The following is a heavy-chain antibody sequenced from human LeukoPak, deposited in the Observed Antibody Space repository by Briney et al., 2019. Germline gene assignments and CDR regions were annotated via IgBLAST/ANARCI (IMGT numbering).Heavy chain of an antibody. CDR2: ISSSGSTI. D-gene: IGHD6-19*01. Sequence: PGGSLRLSCAASGFTFSSYEMNWVRQAPGKGLEWVSYISSSGSTIYYADSVKGRFTISRDNSKNTLYLQMNSLRAEDTAVYYCARETREEQWLGYYYYYYMDVWGKGTTVTVSS. CDR3: ARETREEQWLGYYYYYYMDV. V-gene: IGHV3-48*03. CDR1: GFTFSSYE. J-gene: IGHJ6*03.